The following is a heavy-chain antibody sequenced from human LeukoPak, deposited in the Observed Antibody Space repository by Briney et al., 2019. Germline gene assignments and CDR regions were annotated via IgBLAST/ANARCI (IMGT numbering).Heavy chain of an antibody. J-gene: IGHJ4*02. D-gene: IGHD3-3*01. CDR2: IRYDGSNK. Sequence: GGSLRLSCAASGFTFSSYGMHWVRQAPGKGLEWVAFIRYDGSNKYYADSVKGRFTISRDNSANTLYLDLDSLTVEDTAVYYCAKVRSVFGANCLDYWGQGTLVTVSS. CDR3: AKVRSVFGANCLDY. CDR1: GFTFSSYG. V-gene: IGHV3-30*02.